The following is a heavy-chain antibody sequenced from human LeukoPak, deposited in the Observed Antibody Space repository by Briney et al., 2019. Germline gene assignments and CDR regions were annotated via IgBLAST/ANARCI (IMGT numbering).Heavy chain of an antibody. D-gene: IGHD3-3*01. J-gene: IGHJ6*02. CDR2: IYYSGST. CDR1: GGSISSYY. CDR3: AREGYDFWSGYYTGMDV. Sequence: SETLSLTCTVSGGSISSYYWSWIRQPPGKGLEWIGYIYYSGSTNYNPSLKSRVTISVDTSKNQFSLKLSSVTAADTAVYYRAREGYDFWSGYYTGMDVWGQGTTVTVSS. V-gene: IGHV4-59*01.